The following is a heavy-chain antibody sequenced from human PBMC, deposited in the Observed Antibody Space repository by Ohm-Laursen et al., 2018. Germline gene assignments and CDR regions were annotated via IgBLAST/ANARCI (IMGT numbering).Heavy chain of an antibody. CDR3: AKTGLERSYDAPRNHYFDY. D-gene: IGHD1-26*01. Sequence: SETLSLTCAVYGGSFSGYDWSWIRQPPGKGLEWIGEINHSGRTNYNPSLKSRVIISVDTSKNQFSLKLSSVTAADTAVYYCAKTGLERSYDAPRNHYFDYWGQGTLVTVSS. CDR2: INHSGRT. V-gene: IGHV4-34*01. J-gene: IGHJ4*02. CDR1: GGSFSGYD.